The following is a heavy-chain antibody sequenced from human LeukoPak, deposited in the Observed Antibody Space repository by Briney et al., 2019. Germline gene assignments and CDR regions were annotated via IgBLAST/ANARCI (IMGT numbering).Heavy chain of an antibody. D-gene: IGHD2-15*01. V-gene: IGHV1-2*02. CDR2: MNPNSGGT. J-gene: IGHJ4*02. CDR3: ARDRCSGGGCYLKPALYYFDY. CDR1: GYTFTGYY. Sequence: ASVKVSCKASGYTFTGYYMHWVRQATGQGLEWMGWMNPNSGGTNYAQKFQGRVTRTRDTSISKAYMELSRLRSDDTAVYYCARDRCSGGGCYLKPALYYFDYWGQGTLVTVSS.